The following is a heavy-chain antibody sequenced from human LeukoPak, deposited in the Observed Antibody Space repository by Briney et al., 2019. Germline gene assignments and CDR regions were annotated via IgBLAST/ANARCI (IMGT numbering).Heavy chain of an antibody. Sequence: GGSLRLSCAASGFTFSSYAMSWVRQAPGKGLEWVSAISGSGGSTYYADSVKGRFTISRDKSKNTLYLQMNSLRAEDTAVYYCAKEEEAGAGIRGGPFDYWGQGTLVTVSS. D-gene: IGHD6-13*01. V-gene: IGHV3-23*01. CDR3: AKEEEAGAGIRGGPFDY. CDR2: ISGSGGST. J-gene: IGHJ4*02. CDR1: GFTFSSYA.